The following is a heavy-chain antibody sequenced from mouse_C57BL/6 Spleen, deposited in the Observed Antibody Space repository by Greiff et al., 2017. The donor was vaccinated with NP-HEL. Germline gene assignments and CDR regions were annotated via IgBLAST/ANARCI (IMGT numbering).Heavy chain of an antibody. J-gene: IGHJ4*01. D-gene: IGHD1-2*01. CDR3: ARYGSGFPMDY. CDR1: GYTFTSYW. CDR2: IDPSDSYT. V-gene: IGHV1-59*01. Sequence: QVQLQQPGAELVRPGTSVKLSCKASGYTFTSYWMHWVKQRPGQGLEWIGVIDPSDSYTNYNQKFKGKATLTVDASSSTAYMQLSSLTSDDSAVYYCARYGSGFPMDYWGQGTSVTVSS.